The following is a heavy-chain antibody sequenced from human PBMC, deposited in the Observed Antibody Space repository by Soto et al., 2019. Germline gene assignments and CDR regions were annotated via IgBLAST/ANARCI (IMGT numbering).Heavy chain of an antibody. CDR1: GYTFTSYG. J-gene: IGHJ4*02. D-gene: IGHD3-16*02. CDR3: ARGDDYIWGSYRYTLDY. Sequence: ASVKVSCKASGYTFTSYGISWVRQAPGQGPEWMGWISAYNGNTNYAQKLQGRVTMTTDTSTSTAYMELRSLRSDDTAVYYCARGDDYIWGSYRYTLDYWGQGTLVTVSS. V-gene: IGHV1-18*01. CDR2: ISAYNGNT.